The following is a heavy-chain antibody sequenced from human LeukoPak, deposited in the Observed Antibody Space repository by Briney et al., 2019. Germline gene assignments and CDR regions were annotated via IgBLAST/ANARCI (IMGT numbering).Heavy chain of an antibody. V-gene: IGHV4-59*08. CDR2: IYHSGST. Sequence: PSETLSLTCTVSGGSISSYYWSWIWQPPGKGLEWIGYIYHSGSTNYNPSLKSRVTISVDTSKNQFSLKLSSVTAADTAVYYCARGVKIEYSSSSRNWFFDLWGRGTLVTVSS. D-gene: IGHD6-6*01. J-gene: IGHJ2*01. CDR1: GGSISSYY. CDR3: ARGVKIEYSSSSRNWFFDL.